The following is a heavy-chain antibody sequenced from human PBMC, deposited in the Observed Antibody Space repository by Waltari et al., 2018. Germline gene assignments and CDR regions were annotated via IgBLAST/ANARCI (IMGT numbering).Heavy chain of an antibody. CDR1: GFTFTSYS. CDR3: ARDYGPLDP. Sequence: QVQLVESGGGVVQPGRSLRLPCAASGFTFTSYSLHWVRQAQGKGLEWVAVVSYDASKKYYADSVKGRFTISRDSSKNTLYLQMNSLRGEDTAVYYCARDYGPLDPWGQGTLVSVSS. J-gene: IGHJ5*02. CDR2: VSYDASKK. V-gene: IGHV3-30*01. D-gene: IGHD3-16*01.